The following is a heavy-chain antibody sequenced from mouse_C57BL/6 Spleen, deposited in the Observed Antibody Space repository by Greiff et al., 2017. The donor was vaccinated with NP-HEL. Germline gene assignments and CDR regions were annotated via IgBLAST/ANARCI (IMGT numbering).Heavy chain of an antibody. CDR3: ARYDYDEELVWFAY. CDR1: GYTFTDYN. Sequence: EVQLQQSGPELVKPGASVKIPCKASGYTFTDYNMDWVKQSHGKSLEWIGDINPNNGGTIYNQKFKGKATLTVDKSSSTAYMELRSLTSEDTAVYYCARYDYDEELVWFAYWGQGTLVTVSA. J-gene: IGHJ3*01. D-gene: IGHD2-4*01. CDR2: INPNNGGT. V-gene: IGHV1-18*01.